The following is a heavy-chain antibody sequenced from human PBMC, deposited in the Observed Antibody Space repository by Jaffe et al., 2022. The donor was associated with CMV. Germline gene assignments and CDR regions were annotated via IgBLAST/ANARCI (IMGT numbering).Heavy chain of an antibody. CDR1: GFSFSDYA. J-gene: IGHJ3*02. Sequence: EVQLVESGGALVQPGGSLRLSCAASGFSFSDYAMSWVRQAPGQGLEWVSGMSGSGGAIYYADSVKGRFTISRDNSKNTLYLQMNSLRAEDTAVYYCARYDYGDYRRFDIWGQGTMVTVSS. V-gene: IGHV3-23*04. CDR3: ARYDYGDYRRFDI. D-gene: IGHD4-17*01. CDR2: MSGSGGAI.